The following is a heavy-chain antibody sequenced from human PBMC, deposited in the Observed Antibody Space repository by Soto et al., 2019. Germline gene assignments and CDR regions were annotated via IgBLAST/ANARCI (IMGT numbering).Heavy chain of an antibody. Sequence: SQTLSLTCVISGDSISSNTAAWNWIRQAPLREFEGLGRKSYRCRWYNDYEVFVKSRMIINPDKSKNQLSLQLNSVIPEDTAIYLCSRANRLMLGALDIWGQGTVVTVSS. D-gene: IGHD3-16*01. V-gene: IGHV6-1*01. J-gene: IGHJ3*02. CDR1: GDSISSNTAA. CDR3: SRANRLMLGALDI. CDR2: KSYRCRWYN.